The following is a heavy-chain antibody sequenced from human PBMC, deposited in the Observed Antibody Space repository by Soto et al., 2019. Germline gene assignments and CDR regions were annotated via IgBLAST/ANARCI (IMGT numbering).Heavy chain of an antibody. V-gene: IGHV4-59*01. CDR3: ARALPPGYSGKSQSGVRALGY. D-gene: IGHD3-10*01. CDR1: GGSISSYY. J-gene: IGHJ4*02. Sequence: SKTLSLTCTVSGGSISSYYWSWIRQPPGKGLEWIGYIYYSGSTNYNPSLKSRVTISVDTSKNQFSLKLSSVTAADTAVYYCARALPPGYSGKSQSGVRALGYWGQGTLVTVSS. CDR2: IYYSGST.